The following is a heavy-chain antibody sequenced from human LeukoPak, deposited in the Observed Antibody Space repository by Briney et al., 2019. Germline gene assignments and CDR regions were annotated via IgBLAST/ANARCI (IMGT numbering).Heavy chain of an antibody. CDR1: GGSISSYY. CDR3: ARHVRPYGDYWY. CDR2: IYYSGST. Sequence: SETLSLTCTVSGGSISSYYWSWIRQPPGKGLEWIGYIYYSGSTNYNPSLKSRVTIPVDTSKNQFSLKLSSVTAADTAVYYCARHVRPYGDYWYWGQGTLVTVSS. J-gene: IGHJ4*02. V-gene: IGHV4-59*08. D-gene: IGHD4-17*01.